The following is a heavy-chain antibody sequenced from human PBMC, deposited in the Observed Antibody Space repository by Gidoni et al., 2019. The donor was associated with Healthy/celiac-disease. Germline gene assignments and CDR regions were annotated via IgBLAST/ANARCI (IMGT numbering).Heavy chain of an antibody. CDR3: ARAYPPYYYDSSGQVVPNDY. D-gene: IGHD3-22*01. CDR1: GYTFTSYG. J-gene: IGHJ4*02. Sequence: QVQLVQSGAEVKKPGASVKVSCKASGYTFTSYGISWVRQAPGQGLEWMGWISAYNGNTNYAQKLQGRVTMTTDTSTSTAYMELRSLRSDDTAVYYCARAYPPYYYDSSGQVVPNDYWGQGTLVTVSS. CDR2: ISAYNGNT. V-gene: IGHV1-18*01.